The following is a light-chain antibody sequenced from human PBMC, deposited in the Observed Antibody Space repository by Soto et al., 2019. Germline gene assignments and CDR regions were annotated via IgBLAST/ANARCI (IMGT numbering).Light chain of an antibody. CDR2: AAS. CDR3: MQALQSLT. V-gene: IGKV1-5*01. CDR1: QTISSW. Sequence: DIQMTQSPSTLSGSVGDRVTITCRASQTISSWLAWYQQKPGKAPKLLIYAASSLQSGVPSRFSGSGSGTDFTLKINRVEAEDVGTYYCMQALQSLTFGQGTRLEIK. J-gene: IGKJ5*01.